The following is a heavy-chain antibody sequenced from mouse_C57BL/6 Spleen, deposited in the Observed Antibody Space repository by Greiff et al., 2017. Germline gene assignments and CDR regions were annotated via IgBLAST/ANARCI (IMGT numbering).Heavy chain of an antibody. CDR3: AREIYYGNYEFAY. V-gene: IGHV2-6*03. J-gene: IGHJ3*01. Sequence: VKLVESGPGLVAPSQSLSITCTVSGFSLTSYGVHWVRQPPGKGLEWLVVIWSDGSTTYNSALKSRLSISKDNSKSQVFLKMNSLQTDDTAMYYCAREIYYGNYEFAYWGQGTLVTVSA. D-gene: IGHD2-1*01. CDR1: GFSLTSYG. CDR2: IWSDGST.